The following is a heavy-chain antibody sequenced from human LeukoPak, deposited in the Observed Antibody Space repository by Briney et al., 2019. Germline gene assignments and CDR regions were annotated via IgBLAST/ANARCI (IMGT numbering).Heavy chain of an antibody. CDR2: ISSSGSTI. CDR3: ARSSMAVAGTLDY. D-gene: IGHD6-19*01. V-gene: IGHV3-48*03. Sequence: GGSLRLSCAASGFTFSSYEMNWVRQAPGKGLEGVSYISSSGSTIYYADSVKGRFTISRDNAKNTVYLEMNSLRAEDTAVYYCARSSMAVAGTLDYWGQGTLVTVSS. J-gene: IGHJ4*02. CDR1: GFTFSSYE.